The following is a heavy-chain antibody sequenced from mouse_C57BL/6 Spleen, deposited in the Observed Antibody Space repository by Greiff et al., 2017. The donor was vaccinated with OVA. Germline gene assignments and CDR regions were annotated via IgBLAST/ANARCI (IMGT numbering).Heavy chain of an antibody. Sequence: VQLQQSGPELVKPGASVKISCKASGYAFSSSWMNWVKQRPGKGLEWIGRIYPGDGDTNYNGKFKGKATLTADKSSSTAYMQLSSLTSEDSAVYFCARWRDVGYFDVWGTGTTVTVSS. D-gene: IGHD3-3*01. CDR3: ARWRDVGYFDV. V-gene: IGHV1-82*01. CDR1: GYAFSSSW. CDR2: IYPGDGDT. J-gene: IGHJ1*03.